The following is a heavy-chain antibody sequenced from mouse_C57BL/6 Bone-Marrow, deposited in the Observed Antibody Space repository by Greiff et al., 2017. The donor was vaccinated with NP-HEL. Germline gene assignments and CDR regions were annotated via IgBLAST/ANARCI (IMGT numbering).Heavy chain of an antibody. V-gene: IGHV1-85*01. CDR1: GYTFKSYE. D-gene: IGHD4-1*01. Sequence: VQLQQSGPELVKPGASVKLSCKASGYTFKSYEINGVKQRPGKGLEWMGGIYPRGGSTKYNEKFKGKATLTVDTSSSTAYMELHSLTSEDSAVYFCATWDEAWFAYWGQGTLVTVSA. J-gene: IGHJ3*01. CDR3: ATWDEAWFAY. CDR2: IYPRGGST.